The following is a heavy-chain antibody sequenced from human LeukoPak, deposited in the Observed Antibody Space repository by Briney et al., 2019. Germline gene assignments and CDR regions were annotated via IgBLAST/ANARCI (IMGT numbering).Heavy chain of an antibody. D-gene: IGHD3-22*01. CDR2: IKHDGGEN. Sequence: GGSLRLSCAASGFTFSSYWMTWVRQAPGKGLEWVANIKHDGGENYYVDSVKGRFTISRDNAKNSLYLQMNSLRAEDTAVYYCARGEWLLLGDYWGQGTLVTVSS. J-gene: IGHJ4*02. CDR3: ARGEWLLLGDY. V-gene: IGHV3-7*03. CDR1: GFTFSSYW.